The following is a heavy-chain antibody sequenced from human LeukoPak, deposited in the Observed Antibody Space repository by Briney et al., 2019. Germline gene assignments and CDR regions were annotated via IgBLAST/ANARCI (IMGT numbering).Heavy chain of an antibody. CDR3: ARGRSDSSGSLYFDY. CDR1: GGSFSGYY. V-gene: IGHV4-34*01. D-gene: IGHD3-22*01. Sequence: SETLSPTCAVYGGSFSGYYWSWIRQPPGKGLEWIGEINHSGSTNYNPSLKSRVTISVDTSKNQFSLKLSSVTAADTAVYYCARGRSDSSGSLYFDYWGQGTLVTVSS. CDR2: INHSGST. J-gene: IGHJ4*02.